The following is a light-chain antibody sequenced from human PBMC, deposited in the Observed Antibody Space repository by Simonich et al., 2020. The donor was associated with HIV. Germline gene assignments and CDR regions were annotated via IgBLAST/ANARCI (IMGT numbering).Light chain of an antibody. CDR3: QQYYSTPLT. V-gene: IGKV4-1*01. J-gene: IGKJ4*01. CDR1: QSVLYSSNNKNY. Sequence: DIVMTQSPDSLTVSLGERATINCKSSQSVLYSSNNKNYLGWYQHKPGQHPKLLIYWASTRESGVPDRFSGSGSGTDFTLIISSLQAEDVAVYYCQQYYSTPLTFGGGTKVEIK. CDR2: WAS.